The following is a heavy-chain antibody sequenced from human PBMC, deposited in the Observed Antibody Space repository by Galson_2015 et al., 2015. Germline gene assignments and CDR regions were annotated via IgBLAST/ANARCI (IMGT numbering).Heavy chain of an antibody. Sequence: SLRLSCAASGFTFSSYSMNWVRQAPGKGLEWVSYISSSSSTIYYADSVKGRFTISRDNAKNSLYLQMNSLRDEDTAVYYCARTYIVVVPAASYGMDVWGQGTTVTVSS. CDR3: ARTYIVVVPAASYGMDV. CDR1: GFTFSSYS. J-gene: IGHJ6*02. CDR2: ISSSSSTI. V-gene: IGHV3-48*02. D-gene: IGHD2-2*01.